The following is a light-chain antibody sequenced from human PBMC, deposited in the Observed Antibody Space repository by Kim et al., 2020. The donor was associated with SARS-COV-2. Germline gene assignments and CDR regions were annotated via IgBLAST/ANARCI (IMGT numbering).Light chain of an antibody. V-gene: IGLV10-54*01. J-gene: IGLJ3*02. CDR3: SAWDSSLTGWV. CDR1: SNNVGNGG. Sequence: TATRTWTGTSNNVGNGGAGWLQQQLGRPPKLLSDRNHIRPSGISVRFSASRSGNTASLTITGLQPEDEADYYCSAWDSSLTGWVFGGGTQLTVL. CDR2: RNH.